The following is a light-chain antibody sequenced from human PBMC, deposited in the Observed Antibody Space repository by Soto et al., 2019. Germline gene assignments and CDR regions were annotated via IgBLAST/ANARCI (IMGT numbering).Light chain of an antibody. V-gene: IGKV1-5*01. CDR1: QSISSW. CDR2: DAS. J-gene: IGKJ1*01. Sequence: DIQMTQSPSTLSASVVYRVTITCRASQSISSWLAWYQQKPGKAPKLLIYDASSLESGVPSRFSGSGSGTEFTLTTSSLQPDDFATYYCQHYNSYSEAFGQGTKVDIK. CDR3: QHYNSYSEA.